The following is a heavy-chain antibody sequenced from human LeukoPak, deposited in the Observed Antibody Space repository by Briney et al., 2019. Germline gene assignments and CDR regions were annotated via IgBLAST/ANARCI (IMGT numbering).Heavy chain of an antibody. V-gene: IGHV1-69*05. J-gene: IGHJ6*03. CDR1: GGTFSSYA. D-gene: IGHD6-6*01. Sequence: GASVKVSCKASGGTFSSYAISWMRQAPGQGLEWMGGIIPIFGTANYAQKFQGRVTITTDESTSTAYMELSSLRSEDTAVYYCARGLAARPRYYYYMDVWGKGTTVTVSS. CDR3: ARGLAARPRYYYYMDV. CDR2: IIPIFGTA.